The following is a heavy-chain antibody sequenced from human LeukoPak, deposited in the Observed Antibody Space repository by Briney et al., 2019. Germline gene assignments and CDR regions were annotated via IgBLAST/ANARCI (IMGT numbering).Heavy chain of an antibody. D-gene: IGHD3-22*01. CDR2: ISISGSTI. Sequence: GGSLRLSCAASGFTFSNYEMNWVRQAPGKGLEWVSYISISGSTIYYADSVKGRFTISRDNAKNSLYLQMNSLRAEDTAVYYCARERRYYDSSGYPYEYWGQGTLVTVSS. J-gene: IGHJ4*02. V-gene: IGHV3-48*03. CDR3: ARERRYYDSSGYPYEY. CDR1: GFTFSNYE.